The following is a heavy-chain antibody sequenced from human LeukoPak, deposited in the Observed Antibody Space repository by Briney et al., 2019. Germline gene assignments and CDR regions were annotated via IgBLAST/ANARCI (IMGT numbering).Heavy chain of an antibody. D-gene: IGHD3-22*01. CDR3: AKDSTHYRVWDDYDSAGLTY. V-gene: IGHV3-30*02. CDR2: IRYDGSNE. Sequence: GGSLRLSCAASGFIFSSYGMHWVRQAPGKGLEWVAFIRYDGSNEYYADSVKGRFTISRDNSRNTLYLQMDSLRAEDTAVYYCAKDSTHYRVWDDYDSAGLTYWGQGTLVTVSS. J-gene: IGHJ4*02. CDR1: GFIFSSYG.